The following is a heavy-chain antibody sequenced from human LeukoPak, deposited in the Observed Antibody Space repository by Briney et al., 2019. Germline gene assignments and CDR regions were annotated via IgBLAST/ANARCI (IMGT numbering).Heavy chain of an antibody. V-gene: IGHV1-8*01. CDR2: MNPNSGNT. Sequence: ASVKVSCKASGYTFTSYDINWVRQATGQGLEWMGWMNPNSGNTGYAQKFQGRVTMTRNTSISTAYMELSSLRSEDTAVYYCARGRFAYYDILTGYSNWFDPWGQGTLVTVSS. D-gene: IGHD3-9*01. J-gene: IGHJ5*02. CDR1: GYTFTSYD. CDR3: ARGRFAYYDILTGYSNWFDP.